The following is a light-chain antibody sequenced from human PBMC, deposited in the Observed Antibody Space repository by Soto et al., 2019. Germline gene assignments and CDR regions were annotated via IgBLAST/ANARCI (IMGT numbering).Light chain of an antibody. Sequence: DIQMTQSPSTLSASVGDRVTITCRASQNINRWLAWYQQKPGKAPKVLIYDASSLESGVPSRFGGSGTGTEFTLTISSLQPDDVATYYCQQYNSPATFGQGTKLEIK. CDR2: DAS. J-gene: IGKJ2*01. V-gene: IGKV1-5*01. CDR1: QNINRW. CDR3: QQYNSPAT.